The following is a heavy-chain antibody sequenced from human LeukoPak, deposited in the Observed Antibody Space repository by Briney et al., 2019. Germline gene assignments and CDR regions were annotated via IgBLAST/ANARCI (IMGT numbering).Heavy chain of an antibody. CDR1: GFTFSRDV. D-gene: IGHD3-9*01. Sequence: GGSLRLSCAASGFTFSRDVMNWVRQAPGKGLEWVSAISGSGDSTYYADSVKGRFTISRDNSKNMLYLQMNSLRVEDTAVYYCATSRGRYFDWLLSPFDYWGQGTLVTVSS. CDR2: ISGSGDST. J-gene: IGHJ4*02. CDR3: ATSRGRYFDWLLSPFDY. V-gene: IGHV3-23*01.